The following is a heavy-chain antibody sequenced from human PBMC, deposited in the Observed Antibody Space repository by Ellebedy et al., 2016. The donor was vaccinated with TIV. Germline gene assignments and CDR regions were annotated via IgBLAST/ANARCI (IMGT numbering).Heavy chain of an antibody. Sequence: AASVKVSCKASGGTFSSYASSWVRQAPGQGLEWMGRIIPILGIANYAQKFQGRVTITADKSTSTASMELSSLRSEDTAVYYCAQDLLNGDYPYYYYGMDVWGQGTLVTVSS. CDR1: GGTFSSYA. D-gene: IGHD4-17*01. CDR2: IIPILGIA. J-gene: IGHJ6*02. CDR3: AQDLLNGDYPYYYYGMDV. V-gene: IGHV1-69*04.